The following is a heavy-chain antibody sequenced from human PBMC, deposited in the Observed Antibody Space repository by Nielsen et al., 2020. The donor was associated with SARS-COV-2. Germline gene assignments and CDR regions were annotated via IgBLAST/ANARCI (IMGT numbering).Heavy chain of an antibody. J-gene: IGHJ4*02. D-gene: IGHD4-17*01. V-gene: IGHV1-8*01. Sequence: ASVKVSCKASGYTFTSYDINWVRQATVQGLEWMGWMNPNSDSTGYAQKFQGRVTMTRNTSIRTAYMELWRLRSDDTAVYYCATSPDGDYVDWGQGTLVTVSS. CDR1: GYTFTSYD. CDR2: MNPNSDST. CDR3: ATSPDGDYVD.